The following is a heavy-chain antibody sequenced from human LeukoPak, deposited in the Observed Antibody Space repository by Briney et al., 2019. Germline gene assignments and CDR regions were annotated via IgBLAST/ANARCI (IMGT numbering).Heavy chain of an antibody. CDR2: INHSGST. Sequence: SETLSLTCAVYGGSFSGYYWSWIRQPPGKGLEWIGEINHSGSTNYNPSLKSRVTISVDTSKNQFSLKLSSVTAADTAVYYCARGPLSSSGPYPGYYYYYGMDVWGQGTTVTVSS. CDR3: ARGPLSSSGPYPGYYYYYGMDV. CDR1: GGSFSGYY. D-gene: IGHD1-26*01. J-gene: IGHJ6*02. V-gene: IGHV4-34*01.